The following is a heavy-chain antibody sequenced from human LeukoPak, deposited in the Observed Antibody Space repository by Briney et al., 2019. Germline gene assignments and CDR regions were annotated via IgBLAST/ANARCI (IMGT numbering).Heavy chain of an antibody. CDR2: IRYDGSNK. CDR3: AKDGSIAAAGLTPGGY. D-gene: IGHD6-13*01. J-gene: IGHJ4*02. CDR1: GFTFSSYG. Sequence: PGGSLRLSCAASGFTFSSYGMHWVRQAPGKGLEWVAFIRYDGSNKYYADSVKGRFTISRDNSKNTLYLQMNSLRAEDTAVYYCAKDGSIAAAGLTPGGYWGQGTLVTVSS. V-gene: IGHV3-30*02.